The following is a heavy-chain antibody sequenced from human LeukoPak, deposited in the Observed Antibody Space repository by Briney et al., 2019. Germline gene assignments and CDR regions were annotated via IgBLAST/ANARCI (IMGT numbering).Heavy chain of an antibody. Sequence: PSETLSLTCTVSGYSISSGYYWGWIRQPPGKGLEWIGSIYHSGSTYYNPSLKSRVTISVDTSKNQFSLKLSSVTAADTAVYYCASPLNSGWYRAFDYWGQGTLVTVSS. D-gene: IGHD6-19*01. J-gene: IGHJ4*02. V-gene: IGHV4-38-2*02. CDR1: GYSISSGYY. CDR3: ASPLNSGWYRAFDY. CDR2: IYHSGST.